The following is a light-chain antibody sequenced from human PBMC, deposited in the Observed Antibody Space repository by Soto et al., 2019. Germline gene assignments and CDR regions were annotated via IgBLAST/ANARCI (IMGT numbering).Light chain of an antibody. CDR2: GAS. V-gene: IGKV3-11*01. CDR1: QTINNN. Sequence: PGERATLSCRASQTINNNVAWYQLKDGQVPRLLIYGASTRAADVPARFSGSRSGTDFTLTISDLEPADFGLYYCQQRLNWPPGFGQGTRLEIK. CDR3: QQRLNWPPG. J-gene: IGKJ5*01.